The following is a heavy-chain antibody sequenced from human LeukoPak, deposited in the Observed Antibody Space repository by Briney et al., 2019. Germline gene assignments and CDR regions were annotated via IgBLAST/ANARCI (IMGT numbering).Heavy chain of an antibody. V-gene: IGHV3-23*01. CDR3: AKALQRQPRVYDS. CDR1: GFTFSTYA. Sequence: GGSLRLSCTASGFTFSTYAMSWVRQGPGTGPECVSAIGGTDGYTYYTDSVQGRFTISRDNSKNTLYLQMNSLRAEDTAIYYWAKALQRQPRVYDSGGQGTRVTVSS. CDR2: IGGTDGYT. J-gene: IGHJ4*02. D-gene: IGHD6-25*01.